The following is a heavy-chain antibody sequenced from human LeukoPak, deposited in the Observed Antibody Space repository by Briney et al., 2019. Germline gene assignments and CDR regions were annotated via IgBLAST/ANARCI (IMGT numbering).Heavy chain of an antibody. CDR3: ARGGTYNWFDP. J-gene: IGHJ5*02. D-gene: IGHD3-16*01. CDR2: ISSSSSYI. CDR1: GFTFSSYA. V-gene: IGHV3-21*01. Sequence: GGSLRLSCAASGFTFSSYAMNWVRQAPGKGLEWVSSISSSSSYIYYADSVKGRFTISRDNAKNSLYLQMNSLRAEDTAVYYCARGGTYNWFDPWGQGTLVTVSS.